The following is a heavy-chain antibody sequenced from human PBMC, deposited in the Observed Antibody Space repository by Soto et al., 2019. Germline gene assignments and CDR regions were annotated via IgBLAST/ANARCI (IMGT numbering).Heavy chain of an antibody. CDR3: AKDEGVGGTLGLFDY. V-gene: IGHV3-30*18. D-gene: IGHD1-26*01. Sequence: QVQLVEFGGGAVQPGESLRLSCVASGFDFTYYALHWVRQAPGKGLESVAVMSSDGSKIHHTDSVKGRFTISRDNSKNTLYLQMNSLRKEDTAVYFCAKDEGVGGTLGLFDYWGQGTLVSVSS. CDR1: GFDFTYYA. J-gene: IGHJ4*02. CDR2: MSSDGSKI.